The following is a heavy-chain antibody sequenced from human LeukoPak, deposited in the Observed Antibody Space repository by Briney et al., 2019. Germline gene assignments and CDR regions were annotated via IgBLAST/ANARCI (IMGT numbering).Heavy chain of an antibody. CDR3: ARDYYDILTGYYNFDY. J-gene: IGHJ4*02. V-gene: IGHV1-18*01. CDR1: GYTFTSYG. D-gene: IGHD3-9*01. Sequence: ASVKVSCKASGYTFTSYGISWVRQAPGQGLEWMGWISAYNGNTNYAQKLQGRVAMTTDTSTSIAYMELRSLRSDDTAVYYCARDYYDILTGYYNFDYWGQGTLVTVSS. CDR2: ISAYNGNT.